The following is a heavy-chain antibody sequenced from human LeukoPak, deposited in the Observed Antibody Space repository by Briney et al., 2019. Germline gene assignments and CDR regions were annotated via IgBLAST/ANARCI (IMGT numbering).Heavy chain of an antibody. D-gene: IGHD5-18*01. CDR3: ARGSKDGYPDY. CDR1: EFTVSSNY. Sequence: QPGGSLRLSCAASEFTVSSNYMSWVRQAPGKGLEWVSVIYSGGSTYYADSVKGRFTISRDNSKNTLYLQMNSLRAEDTAVYYCARGSKDGYPDYWGQGTLVTVSS. CDR2: IYSGGST. V-gene: IGHV3-53*01. J-gene: IGHJ4*02.